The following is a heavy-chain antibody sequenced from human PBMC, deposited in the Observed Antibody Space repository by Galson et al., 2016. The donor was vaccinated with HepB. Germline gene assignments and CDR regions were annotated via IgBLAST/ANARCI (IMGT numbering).Heavy chain of an antibody. J-gene: IGHJ4*02. Sequence: SETLSLTCTVSGASIHDYYWSWIRQPPGKGLEYIAYVYYNGNINYNPSLESRVTVSVDTSKNQFSLKLTSVTAADTAVYYCSSEDSWDQGTLVTVSS. CDR3: SSEDS. CDR2: VYYNGNI. V-gene: IGHV4-59*12. CDR1: GASIHDYY.